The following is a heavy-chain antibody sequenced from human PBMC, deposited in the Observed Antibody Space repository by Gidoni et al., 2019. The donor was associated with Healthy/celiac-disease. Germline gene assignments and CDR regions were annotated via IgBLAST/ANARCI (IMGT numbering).Heavy chain of an antibody. Sequence: EVQLVESGGGLVKPGGSLRLSCAASGFTFSSYSMNWVRQAPGKGLEWVSSISSSSSYIDYADSVKGRFTISRDNAKNSLYLQMNSLRAEDTAVYYCARDIAVAGKDYWGQGTLVTVSS. CDR1: GFTFSSYS. D-gene: IGHD6-19*01. J-gene: IGHJ4*02. CDR2: ISSSSSYI. V-gene: IGHV3-21*01. CDR3: ARDIAVAGKDY.